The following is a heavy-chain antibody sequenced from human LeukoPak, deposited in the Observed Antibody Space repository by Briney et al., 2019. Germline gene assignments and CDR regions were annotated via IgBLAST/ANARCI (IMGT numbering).Heavy chain of an antibody. CDR2: ITNDGGTT. CDR3: ARVDDFTYDF. Sequence: GGSLRLSCAASGFTFSSYAMSWVRQAPGKGLEYVSAITNDGGTTFYANSVKGRFTISRDNSKNTLFLQMGSLRPEDMAVYYCARVDDFTYDFWGQGTLVTVSS. CDR1: GFTFSSYA. J-gene: IGHJ4*02. V-gene: IGHV3-64*01. D-gene: IGHD2-2*03.